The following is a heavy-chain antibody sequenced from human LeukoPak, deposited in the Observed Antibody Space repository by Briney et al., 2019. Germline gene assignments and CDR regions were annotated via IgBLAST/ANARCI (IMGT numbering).Heavy chain of an antibody. V-gene: IGHV1-2*02. J-gene: IGHJ4*02. CDR2: INSNSGDT. CDR1: GGTFRSSA. D-gene: IGHD1-26*01. CDR3: ARRLPVGATPLFDY. Sequence: GASVKVSCKPSGGTFRSSAIIWVRQAPGQGLEWMGWINSNSGDTNYAQKVQGRVTMTRDTSISTAYMELSRLRSDDTAVYYCARRLPVGATPLFDYWGQGTLVTVSS.